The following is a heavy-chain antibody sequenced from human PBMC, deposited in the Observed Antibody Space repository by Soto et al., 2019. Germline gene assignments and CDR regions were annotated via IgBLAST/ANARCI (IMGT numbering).Heavy chain of an antibody. CDR2: ISAYNGNT. CDR1: GYTFTSYG. D-gene: IGHD3-9*01. CDR3: ARVSNGLPLRYFGWLFPRLEIDY. Sequence: QVQLVQSGAEVKKPGASVKVSCKASGYTFTSYGISWVRQAPGQGLEWMGWISAYNGNTNYAQKLQGRVTMTTDTSTSTAYVELRSLRSDDTAVYYCARVSNGLPLRYFGWLFPRLEIDYWGQGTLVTVSS. V-gene: IGHV1-18*01. J-gene: IGHJ4*02.